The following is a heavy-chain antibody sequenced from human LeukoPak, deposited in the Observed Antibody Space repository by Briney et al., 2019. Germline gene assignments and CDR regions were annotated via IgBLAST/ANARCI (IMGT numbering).Heavy chain of an antibody. J-gene: IGHJ4*02. V-gene: IGHV3-23*01. Sequence: GGSLRLSCEASGFTFINYGMSWVRHAPGKGLEWVSAISGDGGKTNYADSVKGRFSISRDNSKHTLYLQMNSLRAEGTALYYCVKVRYSSAMKDLRYYFDFWGQGTQVTVSS. CDR3: VKVRYSSAMKDLRYYFDF. D-gene: IGHD1-1*01. CDR1: GFTFINYG. CDR2: ISGDGGKT.